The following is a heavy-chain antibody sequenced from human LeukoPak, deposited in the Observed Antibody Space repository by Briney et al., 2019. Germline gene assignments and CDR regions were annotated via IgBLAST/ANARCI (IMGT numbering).Heavy chain of an antibody. J-gene: IGHJ4*02. Sequence: ASVKVSCKASGYTFTSYAMHWVRQAPGQRLEWMGWINAGNGNTKYSQKFQGRVTITRVTSASTAYMELSSLRSEDTAVYYCARDRGRGYSYGYPLGYWGQGTLVTVSS. CDR1: GYTFTSYA. V-gene: IGHV1-3*01. CDR2: INAGNGNT. D-gene: IGHD5-18*01. CDR3: ARDRGRGYSYGYPLGY.